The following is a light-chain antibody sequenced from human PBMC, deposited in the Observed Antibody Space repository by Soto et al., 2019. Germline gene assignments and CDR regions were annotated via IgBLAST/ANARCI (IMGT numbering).Light chain of an antibody. CDR3: QQSYSPYT. Sequence: DIQMTQSPSSLSASVGDRVTITCRASQSISSYLNWYQQKPGKAPKLLIYAASSLQSGVPSRFSGSGSGTDFTLTISSLQPEDFATYYCQQSYSPYTFGQ. CDR2: AAS. V-gene: IGKV1-39*01. CDR1: QSISSY. J-gene: IGKJ2*01.